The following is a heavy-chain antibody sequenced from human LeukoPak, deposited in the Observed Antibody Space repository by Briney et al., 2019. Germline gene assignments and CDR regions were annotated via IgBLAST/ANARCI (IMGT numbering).Heavy chain of an antibody. V-gene: IGHV3-9*01. CDR2: ISWNSGSI. CDR1: GFTFDDYA. J-gene: IGHJ4*02. Sequence: PGRSLRLSCAASGFTFDDYAMHWVRQAPGKGLEWVSGISWNSGSIGYADSVKGRFTISRDNAKNSLYLQMNSLRAEDTALYYCAKSLRYFDWLTSFDYWGQGTLVTVSS. D-gene: IGHD3-9*01. CDR3: AKSLRYFDWLTSFDY.